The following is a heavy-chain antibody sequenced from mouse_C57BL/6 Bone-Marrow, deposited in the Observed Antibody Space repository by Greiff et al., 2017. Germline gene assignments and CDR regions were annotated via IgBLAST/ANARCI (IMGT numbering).Heavy chain of an antibody. D-gene: IGHD1-1*01. Sequence: QVQLKQSGAELARPGASVKLSCKASGYTFTSYGISWVKQRTGQGLEWIGEIYPRSGNTYYNEKFKGKGTLTATKSSSTAYMELRSLTSEGSAVYFCAGEWESSYYGWYFGVWGTGTTVTVSS. V-gene: IGHV1-81*01. CDR1: GYTFTSYG. J-gene: IGHJ1*03. CDR2: IYPRSGNT. CDR3: AGEWESSYYGWYFGV.